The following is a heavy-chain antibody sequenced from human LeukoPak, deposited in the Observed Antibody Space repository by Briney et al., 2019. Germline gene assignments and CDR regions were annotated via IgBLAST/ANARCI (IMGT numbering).Heavy chain of an antibody. CDR3: ARFGQDEYTYGTPDYFDY. CDR1: GGSISSRSDY. Sequence: SETLSLTCTVSGGSISSRSDYWGWIRQPPGKGLEWIGNIYYSGNTYYNPSLKSRVTISVDTSKNQFSLKLSSVTAADTALYYCARFGQDEYTYGTPDYFDYWGQGTLVTVSS. J-gene: IGHJ4*02. V-gene: IGHV4-39*07. CDR2: IYYSGNT. D-gene: IGHD5-18*01.